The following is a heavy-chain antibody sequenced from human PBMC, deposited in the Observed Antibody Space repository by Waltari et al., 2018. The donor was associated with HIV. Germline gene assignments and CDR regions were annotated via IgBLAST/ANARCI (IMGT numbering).Heavy chain of an antibody. Sequence: EVRLLESGGDLVQPGGSLRLSCAASGFTFSTYAMAWVRQAPLKGLEGVSTLRVRDGSTEYADSVKGRFSISRDTSKNTLYLQMNSLRVEDTALYYCVKTLDGDNSFFGHWGQGAPVTVSS. CDR3: VKTLDGDNSFFGH. V-gene: IGHV3-23*01. D-gene: IGHD1-1*01. CDR1: GFTFSTYA. J-gene: IGHJ4*02. CDR2: LRVRDGST.